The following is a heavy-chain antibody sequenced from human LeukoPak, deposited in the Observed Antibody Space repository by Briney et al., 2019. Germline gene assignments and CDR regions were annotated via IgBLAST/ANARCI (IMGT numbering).Heavy chain of an antibody. CDR3: ARDNSGWSVDY. V-gene: IGHV1-46*04. D-gene: IGHD6-19*01. CDR1: GYIFSSYY. CDR2: ISPSGDYT. Sequence: ASVKVSCKASGYIFSSYYMHWVRQAPGQGLEWMGIISPSGDYTRYAQKLQGRVSMTLDTSTSTVYMELNSLESEDTAMYYCARDNSGWSVDYWGQGTLVTVTS. J-gene: IGHJ4*02.